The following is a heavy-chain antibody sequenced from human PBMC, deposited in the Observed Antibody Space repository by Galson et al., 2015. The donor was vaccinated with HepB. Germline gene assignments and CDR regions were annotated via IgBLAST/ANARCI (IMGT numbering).Heavy chain of an antibody. CDR2: INSDGSST. J-gene: IGHJ4*02. D-gene: IGHD3-22*01. V-gene: IGHV3-74*01. CDR3: ARASGYYDSSGYYSGEFDY. CDR1: GFTFSSYW. Sequence: SLRLSCAASGFTFSSYWMHWVRQAPGKGLVWVSRINSDGSSTSYADSVKGRFTISRDNAKNTLYLQMNSLRAEDTAVYYCARASGYYDSSGYYSGEFDYWGQGTLVTVSS.